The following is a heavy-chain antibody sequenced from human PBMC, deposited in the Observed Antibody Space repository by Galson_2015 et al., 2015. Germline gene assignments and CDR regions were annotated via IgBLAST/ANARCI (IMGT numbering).Heavy chain of an antibody. CDR2: IWYDGSKK. D-gene: IGHD3-10*01. Sequence: SLRLSCAGSGFIFSTYGMHWVRQAPGKGLEWVAVIWYDGSKKYYADSVKGRFTISRDNSKNTLYLQMNRLRAEDTAVYYCARDYYGSESYISTWGQGTPVTVSS. V-gene: IGHV3-33*01. J-gene: IGHJ5*02. CDR1: GFIFSTYG. CDR3: ARDYYGSESYIST.